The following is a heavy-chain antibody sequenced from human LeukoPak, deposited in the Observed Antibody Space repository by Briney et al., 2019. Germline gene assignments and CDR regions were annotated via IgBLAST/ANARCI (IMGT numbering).Heavy chain of an antibody. CDR2: INHSGST. D-gene: IGHD3-22*01. J-gene: IGHJ4*02. CDR1: GGSFSGYY. V-gene: IGHV4-34*01. CDR3: ARGGDDYDSSGYYKNFDY. Sequence: SETLSLTCAVYGGSFSGYYWSWIRQPPGNGLEWIGEINHSGSTNYNPSLKSRVTISVDTSKNQFSLKLSSVTAADTAVYYCARGGDDYDSSGYYKNFDYWGQGTLVTVSS.